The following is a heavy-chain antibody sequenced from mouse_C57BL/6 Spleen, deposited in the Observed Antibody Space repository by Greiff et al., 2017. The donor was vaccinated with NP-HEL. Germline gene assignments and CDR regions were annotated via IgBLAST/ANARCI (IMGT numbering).Heavy chain of an antibody. J-gene: IGHJ2*01. V-gene: IGHV1-53*01. CDR2: INPSNGGI. D-gene: IGHD1-1*01. CDR1: GYTFTSYW. Sequence: QVQLQQPGTELVKPGASVKLSCKASGYTFTSYWMHWVKQRPGQGLEWLGNINPSNGGINYNEKFKSKATLTVDKSSSTAYMQLSSLTSEDSAVYYCAIPYYYGSSRFDYWGQGTTLTVSS. CDR3: AIPYYYGSSRFDY.